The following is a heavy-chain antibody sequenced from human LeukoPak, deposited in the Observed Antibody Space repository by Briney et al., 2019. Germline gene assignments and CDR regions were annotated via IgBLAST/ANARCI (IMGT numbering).Heavy chain of an antibody. CDR3: ARDSQIVVVPRAPLDY. V-gene: IGHV3-21*01. Sequence: GGSLRLSCAASGFTFSGYYMSWIRQAPGKGLEWVSSISSSSSYIYYADSVKGRFTISRDNAKNSLYLQMNSLRAEDTAVYYCARDSQIVVVPRAPLDYWGQGTLVTVSS. J-gene: IGHJ4*02. CDR2: ISSSSSYI. D-gene: IGHD3-22*01. CDR1: GFTFSGYY.